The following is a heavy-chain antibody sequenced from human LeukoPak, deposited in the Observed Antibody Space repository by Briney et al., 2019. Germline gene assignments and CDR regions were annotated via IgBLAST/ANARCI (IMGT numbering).Heavy chain of an antibody. V-gene: IGHV3-30*04. J-gene: IGHJ4*02. CDR1: GFTFSSYA. CDR2: ISYDGSNK. Sequence: PGGSLRLSCAASGFTFSSYAMHWVRQAPGKGLEGVAVISYDGSNKYYEDSVKGRFTISRDNSKNPLYLQMNSLRAEDTAVYYCASSGGLVAAPFDYWGQGTLVTVSS. D-gene: IGHD2-15*01. CDR3: ASSGGLVAAPFDY.